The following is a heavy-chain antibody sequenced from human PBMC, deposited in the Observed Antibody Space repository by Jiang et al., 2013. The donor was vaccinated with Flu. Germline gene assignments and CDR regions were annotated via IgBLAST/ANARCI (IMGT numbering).Heavy chain of an antibody. Sequence: QLLESGAEVKKPGASVKVSCKASGYSFMSYDINWVRQATGQGLEWMGWTNPASGNTGYAQKFQGRVTMTRDTSTSTAYLEVSSLESDDTAVYYCARGGQWLGNYYFNGMDVWGQGTTVTV. CDR2: TNPASGNT. J-gene: IGHJ6*02. V-gene: IGHV1-8*01. CDR1: GYSFMSYD. D-gene: IGHD6-19*01. CDR3: ARGGQWLGNYYFNGMDV.